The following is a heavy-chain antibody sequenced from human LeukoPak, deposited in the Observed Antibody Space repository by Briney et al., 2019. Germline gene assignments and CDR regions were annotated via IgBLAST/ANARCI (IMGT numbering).Heavy chain of an antibody. CDR2: ISYDGSNK. D-gene: IGHD6-6*01. CDR1: GFTFSSYA. Sequence: PGGSLRLSCAASGFTFSSYAMHWVRQAPGKGLEWVAVISYDGSNKYYADSVKGRFTISRDNSKNTLYLQMNSLRAEDTAVYYCARESVPAVAARRGLNYWGQGTLVAVSS. V-gene: IGHV3-30*04. CDR3: ARESVPAVAARRGLNY. J-gene: IGHJ4*02.